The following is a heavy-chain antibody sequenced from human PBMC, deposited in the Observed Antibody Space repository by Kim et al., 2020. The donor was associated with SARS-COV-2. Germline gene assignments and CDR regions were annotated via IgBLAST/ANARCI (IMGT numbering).Heavy chain of an antibody. J-gene: IGHJ6*02. CDR3: ARGNWNVFSYLGMDV. V-gene: IGHV1-8*01. Sequence: QKFQGRVTIPRNTSRSTAYMELRSLRSEDTAVYYCARGNWNVFSYLGMDVWGQGTTVTVSS. D-gene: IGHD1-1*01.